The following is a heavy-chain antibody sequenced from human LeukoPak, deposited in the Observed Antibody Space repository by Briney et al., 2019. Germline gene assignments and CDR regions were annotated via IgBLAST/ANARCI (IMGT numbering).Heavy chain of an antibody. V-gene: IGHV1-3*01. CDR2: INDGNGNT. Sequence: GASVKVSCKASGYTFTSYAMHWVRQAPGQRLEWMGWINDGNGNTKYSHQFQGRLTITRHTSASTDHKELSSLRAVYTAGEYCAIDPKLLCFGELPYFDYWGQGTMVTVPS. CDR1: GYTFTSYA. D-gene: IGHD3-10*01. CDR3: AIDPKLLCFGELPYFDY. J-gene: IGHJ4*02.